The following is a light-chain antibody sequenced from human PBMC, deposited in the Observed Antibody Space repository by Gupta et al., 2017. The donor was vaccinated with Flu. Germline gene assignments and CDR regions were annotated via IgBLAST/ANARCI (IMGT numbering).Light chain of an antibody. CDR1: SSDVGVYNY. V-gene: IGLV2-11*01. CDR3: CSYAGISSYV. J-gene: IGLJ1*01. CDR2: DVS. Sequence: SATTLTRPSSASPAPSVTISCTGTSSDVGVYNYVAWYQQHPGKAPIRMIYDVSKRPSGVPDRFSGSKSGNTAPLTISGLQAEDEDDYYCCSYAGISSYVFGTGTKVTVL.